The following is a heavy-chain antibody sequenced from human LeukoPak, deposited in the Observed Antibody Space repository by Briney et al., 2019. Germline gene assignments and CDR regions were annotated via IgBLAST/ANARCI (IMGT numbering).Heavy chain of an antibody. D-gene: IGHD3-22*01. V-gene: IGHV5-51*01. CDR3: ARRRQYYYDSSGYRSFYYMDV. CDR2: IYPGGSDT. CDR1: GYIFTSYW. Sequence: GESLKISCKGSGYIFTSYWIGWVRQMPGKGLEWMGIIYPGGSDTRYSPSFQGQVTISADKSISTAYLQWSSLKASDTAMYYCARRRQYYYDSSGYRSFYYMDVWGKGTTVTVSS. J-gene: IGHJ6*03.